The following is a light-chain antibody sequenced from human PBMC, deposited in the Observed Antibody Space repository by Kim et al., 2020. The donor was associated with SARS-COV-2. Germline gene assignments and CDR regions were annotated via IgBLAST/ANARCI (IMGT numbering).Light chain of an antibody. CDR2: TVN. CDR3: SSWTSTPSTV. Sequence: QSVLSQPASVSGSPGQSIAISCTGTSRDVGAYNYVSWYQHYTGKAPKLIIYTVNERPSGVSHRFSGSKIGNTAYLTISGLQAEDEADYYCSSWTSTPSTVFGGGTQLTVL. V-gene: IGLV2-14*03. J-gene: IGLJ7*01. CDR1: SRDVGAYNY.